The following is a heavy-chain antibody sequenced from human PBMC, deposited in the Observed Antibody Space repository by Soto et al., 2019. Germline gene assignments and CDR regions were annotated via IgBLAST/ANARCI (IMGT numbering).Heavy chain of an antibody. J-gene: IGHJ4*02. D-gene: IGHD4-17*01. CDR3: AREGSLYSDSVSNCVDY. V-gene: IGHV3-21*01. CDR2: ISSTSTYI. Sequence: EVQLVESGGGMVKPGGSLRLSCAASGFTFSSYSMNWVRQAPGKGLEWVSSISSTSTYIYYADSVNGRFTISRDNAKNSLFLQRNSLRAEDTAVYYCAREGSLYSDSVSNCVDYWGRGTLVTVSS. CDR1: GFTFSSYS.